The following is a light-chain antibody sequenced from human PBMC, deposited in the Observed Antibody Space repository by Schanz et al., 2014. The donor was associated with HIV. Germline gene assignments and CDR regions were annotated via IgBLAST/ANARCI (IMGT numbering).Light chain of an antibody. CDR3: QQRSNWPFRFT. CDR1: QSVSSN. J-gene: IGKJ3*01. CDR2: GAS. V-gene: IGKV3-15*01. Sequence: EIVMTQSPATLSVSLGESATLSCRASQSVSSNLAWYQQKPGQAPRLLIYGASTRATGISARFSGSGSGTEFTLTISSLQSEDFAVYYCQQRSNWPFRFTFGPGTKVDI.